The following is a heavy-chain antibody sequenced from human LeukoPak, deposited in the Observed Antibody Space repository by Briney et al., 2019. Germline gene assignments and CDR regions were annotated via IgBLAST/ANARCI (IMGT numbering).Heavy chain of an antibody. CDR2: INNDGSST. CDR1: GFTFSSYW. CDR3: AKRIATAGPYFDY. D-gene: IGHD6-13*01. J-gene: IGHJ4*02. Sequence: GGSLRLSCAASGFTFSSYWMHWVRQAPGKGLVWVSHINNDGSSTSYADSVKGRFTISRDNAKNTLYLQMNTLRAEDTAVYYCAKRIATAGPYFDYWGQGALVTVSS. V-gene: IGHV3-74*01.